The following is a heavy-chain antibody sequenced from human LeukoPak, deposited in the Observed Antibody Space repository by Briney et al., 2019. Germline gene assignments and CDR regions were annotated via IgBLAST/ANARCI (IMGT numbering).Heavy chain of an antibody. Sequence: GGSLRLSCAASGFTFSDYCMSWIRQAPGKGLEWVSYISSSGSTIYYADSVKGRFTISRDNAKNSLYLQMNSLRAEDTAVYYCARASLEWLLTYYYYYGMDVWGQGTTVTVSS. CDR2: ISSSGSTI. CDR1: GFTFSDYC. D-gene: IGHD3-3*01. J-gene: IGHJ6*02. CDR3: ARASLEWLLTYYYYYGMDV. V-gene: IGHV3-11*01.